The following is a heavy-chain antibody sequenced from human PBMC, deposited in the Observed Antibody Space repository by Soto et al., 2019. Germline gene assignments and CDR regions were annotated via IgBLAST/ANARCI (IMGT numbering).Heavy chain of an antibody. CDR3: ARDSPVHDAFDI. V-gene: IGHV4-59*01. Sequence: SETLSLTCTVSGGSISSYYWSWIRQPPGKGLEWIGYIYYSGSTNYNPSLKSRVTISVDTSKNQSSLKLSSVTAADTAVYYCARDSPVHDAFDIWGQGTMVTVSS. CDR2: IYYSGST. J-gene: IGHJ3*02. CDR1: GGSISSYY.